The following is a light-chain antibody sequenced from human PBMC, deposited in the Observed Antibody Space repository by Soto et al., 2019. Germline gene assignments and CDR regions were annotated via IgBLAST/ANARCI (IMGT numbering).Light chain of an antibody. CDR2: NNN. CDR3: AAWDDSLNGPL. CDR1: SSNIASNT. J-gene: IGLJ2*01. V-gene: IGLV1-44*01. Sequence: QSVLTQPPSASGTPGQRVTISCSGSSSNIASNTVNWYQQLPGTAPKLLIYNNNHRPSGVLDRFSGSKSGTSASLAISGLQSEHEADYYCAAWDDSLNGPLFGGGTKLTVL.